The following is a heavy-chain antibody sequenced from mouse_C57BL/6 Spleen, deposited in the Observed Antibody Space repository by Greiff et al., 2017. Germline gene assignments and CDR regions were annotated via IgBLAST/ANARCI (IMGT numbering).Heavy chain of an antibody. Sequence: EVMLVESGGGLVKPGGSLKLSCAASGFTFSSYAMSWVRQTPEKRLEWVATISDGGSYTYYPDNVKGRFTISRDNAKNNLYLQMSHLKSEDTAMYYCARMRDWFAYWGQGTLVTVSA. V-gene: IGHV5-4*03. CDR2: ISDGGSYT. CDR1: GFTFSSYA. J-gene: IGHJ3*01. CDR3: ARMRDWFAY.